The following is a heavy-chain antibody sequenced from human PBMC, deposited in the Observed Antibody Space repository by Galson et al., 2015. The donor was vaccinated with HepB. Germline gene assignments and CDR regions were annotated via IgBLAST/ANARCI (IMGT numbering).Heavy chain of an antibody. Sequence: SLRLSCAASGFTFGDYAMSWFRQAPGKGLEWVGFIRSKAYGGTTEYAASVKGRFTISRDDSKSIAYLQMNSLKTEDTAVYYCTRRYDFWSPIYYYYGMDVWGQGTTVTVSS. V-gene: IGHV3-49*03. CDR3: TRRYDFWSPIYYYYGMDV. CDR1: GFTFGDYA. CDR2: IRSKAYGGTT. J-gene: IGHJ6*02. D-gene: IGHD3/OR15-3a*01.